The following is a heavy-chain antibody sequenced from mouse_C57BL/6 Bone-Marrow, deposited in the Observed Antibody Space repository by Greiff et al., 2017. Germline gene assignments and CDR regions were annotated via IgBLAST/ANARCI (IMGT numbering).Heavy chain of an antibody. V-gene: IGHV5-9-1*02. Sequence: DVMLVESGEGLVKPGGSLKLSCAASGFTFSSYAMSWVRQTPEKRLEWVAYISSGGDYIYYADTVKGRFTISRDNARNTLYLQMSSLKSEDTAMYYCTREDSSGFPDYWGQGTTLTVSS. CDR3: TREDSSGFPDY. CDR1: GFTFSSYA. CDR2: ISSGGDYI. D-gene: IGHD3-2*02. J-gene: IGHJ2*01.